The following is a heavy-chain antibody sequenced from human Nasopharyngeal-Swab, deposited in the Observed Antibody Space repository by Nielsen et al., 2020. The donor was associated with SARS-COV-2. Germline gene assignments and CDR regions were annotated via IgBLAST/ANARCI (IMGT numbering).Heavy chain of an antibody. Sequence: SLKISCAASGFTFDDYAMHWVRHAPGKGLEWVSGISWNSGSIGYADSVKGRFTISRDNAKNSLYLQMNSLRAEDTALYYCAKDPGDYYGMDVWGQGTTVTVSS. V-gene: IGHV3-9*01. J-gene: IGHJ6*02. CDR2: ISWNSGSI. CDR3: AKDPGDYYGMDV. CDR1: GFTFDDYA.